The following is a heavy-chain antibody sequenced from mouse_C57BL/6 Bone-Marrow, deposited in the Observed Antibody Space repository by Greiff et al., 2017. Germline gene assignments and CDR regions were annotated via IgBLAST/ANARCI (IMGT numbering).Heavy chain of an antibody. CDR3: ARDRDYYGSRYFDY. V-gene: IGHV3-6*01. D-gene: IGHD1-1*01. CDR1: GYSITSGYY. CDR2: ISYDGSN. J-gene: IGHJ2*01. Sequence: EVKLMESGPGLVKPSQSLSLTCSVTGYSITSGYYWNWIRQFPGNKLEWMGYISYDGSNNYNPSLKNRISITRDTSKNQFFLKLNSVTTEDTATYYCARDRDYYGSRYFDYWGQGTTLTVSS.